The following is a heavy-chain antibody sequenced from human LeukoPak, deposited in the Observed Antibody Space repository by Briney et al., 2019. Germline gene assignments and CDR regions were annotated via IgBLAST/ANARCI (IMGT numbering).Heavy chain of an antibody. D-gene: IGHD1-26*01. J-gene: IGHJ6*02. Sequence: ASVKVCSKVSGYTLTELSMHWVRQAPGKGLEWMGGFDPEDGETIYAQKFQGRVTMTEDTSTDTAYMELSSLRSEDTAVYYCATDLNSGSYSPDRYGMDVWGQGTTVTVSS. V-gene: IGHV1-24*01. CDR1: GYTLTELS. CDR3: ATDLNSGSYSPDRYGMDV. CDR2: FDPEDGET.